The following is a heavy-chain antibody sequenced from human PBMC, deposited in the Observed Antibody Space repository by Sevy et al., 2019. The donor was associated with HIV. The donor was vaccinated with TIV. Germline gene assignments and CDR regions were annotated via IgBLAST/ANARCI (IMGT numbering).Heavy chain of an antibody. D-gene: IGHD3-3*01. Sequence: ASVTVSCKASGYTFTGYYMHWVRQAPGQGLEWMGRINPNSGGTNYAQKFQGRVTMTRDTSISTAYMELSRLRSDDTAVYYCARDSPGSSRYYDFWSGYYGTYYYYGMDVWGQGTTVTVSS. CDR3: ARDSPGSSRYYDFWSGYYGTYYYYGMDV. CDR2: INPNSGGT. V-gene: IGHV1-2*06. CDR1: GYTFTGYY. J-gene: IGHJ6*02.